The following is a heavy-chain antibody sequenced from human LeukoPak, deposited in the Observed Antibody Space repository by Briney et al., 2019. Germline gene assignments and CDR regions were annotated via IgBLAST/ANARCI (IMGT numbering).Heavy chain of an antibody. CDR1: GGSINSYY. CDR3: ARHPNPYYYDTSGSFDY. V-gene: IGHV4-59*08. Sequence: SETLSLTCTVSGGSINSYYWSWIRQPPGKGLEWIGYICYSGSTNYNPSLKSRVTMSVDTSKNRFSLKLRSVTTADTAVYYCARHPNPYYYDTSGSFDYWGQGTLVTVSS. J-gene: IGHJ4*02. CDR2: ICYSGST. D-gene: IGHD3-22*01.